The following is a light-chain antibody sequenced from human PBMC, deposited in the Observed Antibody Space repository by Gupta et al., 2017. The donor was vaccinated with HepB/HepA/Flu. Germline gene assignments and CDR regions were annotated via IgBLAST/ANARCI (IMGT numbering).Light chain of an antibody. CDR3: ATWDDSLNGPV. CDR1: SSSIGSNT. CDR2: NNN. V-gene: IGLV1-44*01. Sequence: QSVLTQPPSASGTPGQRVTISCSGSSSSIGSNTVNWYQQLPGTAPKLLIYNNNQRPSGVPDRFSGSRSGTSASLAISGLQSEDEADYDCATWDDSLNGPVFGGGTKLTVL. J-gene: IGLJ2*01.